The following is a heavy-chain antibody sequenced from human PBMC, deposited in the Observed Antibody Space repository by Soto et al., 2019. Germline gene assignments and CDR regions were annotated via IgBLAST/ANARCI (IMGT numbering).Heavy chain of an antibody. V-gene: IGHV2-70*11. CDR2: IDWDDDK. J-gene: IGHJ4*02. Sequence: SGQTVVNPTQTITLTCTFSGFSLSTSGMSVSWIRQPPGKALEWLARIDWDDDKYYSTSLKTRLTISKDTSKNQVVLTMTNMDPVDTATYYCARAYSGYDTYDYWGQGTLVTVSS. CDR3: ARAYSGYDTYDY. CDR1: GFSLSTSGMS. D-gene: IGHD5-12*01.